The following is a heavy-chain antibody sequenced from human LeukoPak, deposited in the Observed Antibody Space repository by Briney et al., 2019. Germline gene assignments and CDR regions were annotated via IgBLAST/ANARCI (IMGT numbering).Heavy chain of an antibody. CDR2: INPNSGGT. CDR1: GYTFTGYY. CDR3: ARWAQPYHYYYMDV. Sequence: ASVKVSCKASGYTFTGYYMHWVRQAPGQGLEWMGWINPNSGGTNYAQKFQGRVTMTRDTSISTAYMELSRLGSDDTAVYYCARWAQPYHYYYMDVWGKGTTVTISS. V-gene: IGHV1-2*02. J-gene: IGHJ6*03.